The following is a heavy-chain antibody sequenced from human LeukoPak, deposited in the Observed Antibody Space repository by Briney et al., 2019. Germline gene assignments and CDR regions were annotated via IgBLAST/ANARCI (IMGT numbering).Heavy chain of an antibody. J-gene: IGHJ4*02. CDR3: ARGGMGPGTGDY. V-gene: IGHV4-59*01. D-gene: IGHD1-14*01. CDR1: GGSISSYY. Sequence: PSETLSLTCTVSGGSISSYYWSWIRQPPGKGLEWIGYIYYSGSTNYNPSLKSRVTISVDTSKNQFSLKLSSVTAADTAVYYCARGGMGPGTGDYWGQGTLVTVSS. CDR2: IYYSGST.